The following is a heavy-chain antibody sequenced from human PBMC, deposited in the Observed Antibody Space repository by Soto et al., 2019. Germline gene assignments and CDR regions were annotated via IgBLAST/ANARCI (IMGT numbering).Heavy chain of an antibody. Sequence: QVQLVESGGGVVQPGRSLRLSCAASGFTFSSYGMHWVRQAPGKGLEWVAVIWYDGSNKYYADSVKGRFTLSRDNAKNTLYLQMNSLRAEDTAVYYCAGEADANWFDPWGQGTLVTVSS. CDR1: GFTFSSYG. CDR3: AGEADANWFDP. J-gene: IGHJ5*02. V-gene: IGHV3-33*01. CDR2: IWYDGSNK.